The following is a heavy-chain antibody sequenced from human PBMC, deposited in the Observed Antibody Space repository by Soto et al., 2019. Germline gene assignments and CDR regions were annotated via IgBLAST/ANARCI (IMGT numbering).Heavy chain of an antibody. V-gene: IGHV5-51*01. D-gene: IGHD6-6*01. CDR2: IYPGDSET. CDR3: ARPRVGIAARTYYYYGMDV. Sequence: GESLKISCKGSGNSFTNYWVAWVRQMPGKGLEWMGIIYPGDSETRYSPSFQGQVTMSVDKSISTAYLQWSSLKASDTAMYYCARPRVGIAARTYYYYGMDVWGQGTTVTVSS. CDR1: GNSFTNYW. J-gene: IGHJ6*02.